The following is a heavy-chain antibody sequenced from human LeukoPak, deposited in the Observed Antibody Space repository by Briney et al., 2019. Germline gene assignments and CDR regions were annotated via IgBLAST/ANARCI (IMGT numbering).Heavy chain of an antibody. J-gene: IGHJ4*02. CDR1: GGSFSGYY. D-gene: IGHD3-10*01. V-gene: IGHV4-34*01. CDR2: INHSGST. CDR3: ARLANYGSGTR. Sequence: SGTLSLTCAVYGGSFSGYYWSWIRQPPGKGLEWIGEINHSGSTNYNPSLKSRVTISVDTSKNQFSLKLSSVTAADTAVYYCARLANYGSGTRWGQGTLVTVSS.